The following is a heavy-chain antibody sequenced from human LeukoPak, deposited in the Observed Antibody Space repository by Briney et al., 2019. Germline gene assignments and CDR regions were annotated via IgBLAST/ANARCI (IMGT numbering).Heavy chain of an antibody. J-gene: IGHJ4*02. CDR2: IYYSGST. CDR3: ASRMVVANYFDY. Sequence: SETLSLTCTVSGGSISSSSYYWGWIRQPPGKGLEWIGSIYYSGSTYYNPSLKRRVTISVDTSKNQFSLKQSSVTAADTAVYYCASRMVVANYFDYWGQGTLVTVSS. CDR1: GGSISSSSYY. V-gene: IGHV4-39*01. D-gene: IGHD2-21*01.